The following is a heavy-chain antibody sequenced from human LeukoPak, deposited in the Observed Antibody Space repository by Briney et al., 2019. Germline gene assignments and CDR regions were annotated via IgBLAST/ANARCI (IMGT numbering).Heavy chain of an antibody. Sequence: GESLKISCKGSGYSFTSYWIGWVRQMPGKGLEWMGIIYPGDSDTRYSPSFQGQVTISADKSISTAYLQWSSLKASDTAMYYCARSEGLYCSGGSCFLGAFDIWGQGTMVTVSS. D-gene: IGHD2-15*01. V-gene: IGHV5-51*01. J-gene: IGHJ3*02. CDR2: IYPGDSDT. CDR3: ARSEGLYCSGGSCFLGAFDI. CDR1: GYSFTSYW.